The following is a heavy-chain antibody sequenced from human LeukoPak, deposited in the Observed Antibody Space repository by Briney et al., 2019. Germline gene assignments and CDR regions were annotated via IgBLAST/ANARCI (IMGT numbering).Heavy chain of an antibody. Sequence: GAVKDSCKASGYTFIGHYMHAVRQAPGRGAEWMGCIKPNSGDINYAQKFQGRVTITRDKSIRTAYMELSRLRSDATAVYYCARPDGDSGGNYGCWGQGTLVTVSS. CDR3: ARPDGDSGGNYGC. CDR1: GYTFIGHY. J-gene: IGHJ4*02. V-gene: IGHV1-2*02. D-gene: IGHD4-23*01. CDR2: IKPNSGDI.